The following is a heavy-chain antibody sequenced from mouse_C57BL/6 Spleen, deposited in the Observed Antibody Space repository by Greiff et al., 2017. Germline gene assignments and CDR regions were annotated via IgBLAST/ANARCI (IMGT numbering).Heavy chain of an antibody. J-gene: IGHJ2*01. V-gene: IGHV1-64*01. CDR2: IHPNSGST. CDR3: ARPPAGYFDY. CDR1: GYTFTSYW. Sequence: QVQLQQPGAELVKPGASVKLSCKASGYTFTSYWMHWVKQRPGQGLEWIGMIHPNSGSTNYNVKFKSKATLTVDKSSSTAYMQLSSLTSEDSAVYYCARPPAGYFDYWGQGTTLTVSS.